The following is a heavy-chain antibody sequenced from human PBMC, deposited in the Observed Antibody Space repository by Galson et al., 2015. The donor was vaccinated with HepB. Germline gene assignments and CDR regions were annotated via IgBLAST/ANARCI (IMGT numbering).Heavy chain of an antibody. CDR2: ISYDESNK. J-gene: IGHJ4*02. D-gene: IGHD3-22*01. Sequence: SLRLSCASSGFTFTSYVIHWVRQAPGKGLEWLAVISYDESNKYYADSVRGRFTISRDNSKNTVYLQVNSLRVEDTAVYYCARGERMYYYDSFELWGQGTLVTVSS. V-gene: IGHV3-30*03. CDR3: ARGERMYYYDSFEL. CDR1: GFTFTSYV.